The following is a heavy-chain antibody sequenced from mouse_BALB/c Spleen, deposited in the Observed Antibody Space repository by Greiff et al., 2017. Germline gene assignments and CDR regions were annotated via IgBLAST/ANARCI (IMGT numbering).Heavy chain of an antibody. V-gene: IGHV2-9*02. CDR3: ARDIRLRSCWYFDV. J-gene: IGHJ1*01. D-gene: IGHD1-2*01. CDR1: GFSLTSYG. CDR2: IWAGGST. Sequence: VQLVESGPGLVAPSQSLSITCTVSGFSLTSYGVHWVRQPPGKGLEWLGVIWAGGSTNYNSALMSRLSISKDNSTSQVFLKMNSLQTDDTAMYYCARDIRLRSCWYFDVWGAGTTVTVSS.